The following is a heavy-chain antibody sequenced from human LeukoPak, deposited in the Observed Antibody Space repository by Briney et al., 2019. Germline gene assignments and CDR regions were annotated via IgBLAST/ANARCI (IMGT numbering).Heavy chain of an antibody. V-gene: IGHV3-30*09. CDR2: VSYDGTDT. CDR1: GFTFTNYA. CDR3: TLGIRLGIAAAGLTPFDY. J-gene: IGHJ4*02. Sequence: PGGSLRLSCAASGFTFTNYAMNWVRQAPGKGLEWVATVSYDGTDTSYADSVKGRFAIFRDNSKNTLYLQMNSLRAEDTAVYYCTLGIRLGIAAAGLTPFDYWGQGTLVTVSS. D-gene: IGHD6-13*01.